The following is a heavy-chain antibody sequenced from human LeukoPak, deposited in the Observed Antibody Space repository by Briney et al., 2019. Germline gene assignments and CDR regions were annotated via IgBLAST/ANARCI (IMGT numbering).Heavy chain of an antibody. D-gene: IGHD3-3*01. V-gene: IGHV3-7*03. CDR2: IKLDGSEK. CDR3: ARDQYDTWSRRGNFDS. J-gene: IGHJ4*02. CDR1: GFTFSSYS. Sequence: GGSLRLSCAASGFTFSSYSMNWVRQAPGKGLEWVANIKLDGSEKNYVDSVKGRFTISRDNTKNSLYLQMNSLRAEDTAVFYCARDQYDTWSRRGNFDSWGQGTLAIVSS.